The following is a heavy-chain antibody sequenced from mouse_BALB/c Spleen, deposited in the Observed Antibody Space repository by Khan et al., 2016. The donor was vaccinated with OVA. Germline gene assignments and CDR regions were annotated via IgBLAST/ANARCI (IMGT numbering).Heavy chain of an antibody. CDR2: ISYGGST. Sequence: EVQLQESGPGLVKPSQSLSLTCTVTGYSITSDYAWDWIRQFPGNKLEWMGYISYGGSTSYNPSLKSRISITRDTSKNQFFLQVNSVTTEDTATYYCARKNYYGYAMDYWGQGTSVTVSS. CDR1: GYSITSDYA. CDR3: ARKNYYGYAMDY. D-gene: IGHD1-1*01. J-gene: IGHJ4*01. V-gene: IGHV3-2*02.